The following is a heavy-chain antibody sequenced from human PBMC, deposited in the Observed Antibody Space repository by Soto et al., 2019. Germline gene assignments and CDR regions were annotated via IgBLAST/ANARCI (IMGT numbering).Heavy chain of an antibody. V-gene: IGHV3-11*01. Sequence: QVQLVESGGGLVKPGGSLRLSCAVSGFTFSNYYMAWIRQAPGKGLEWVSYISTSGTSTFYADSVKDRFTISRDNAANTLFLQMDSLRVEDTAVYFCSRDGVLFRAGFDSWGQGTLVTVAS. CDR3: SRDGVLFRAGFDS. D-gene: IGHD3-16*01. CDR1: GFTFSNYY. CDR2: ISTSGTST. J-gene: IGHJ4*02.